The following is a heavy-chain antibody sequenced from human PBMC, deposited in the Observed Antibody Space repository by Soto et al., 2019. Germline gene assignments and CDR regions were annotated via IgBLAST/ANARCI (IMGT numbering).Heavy chain of an antibody. Sequence: QVQLVESGGGVVQPGRSLRLSCAASGFTFSSYGMHWVRQAPGKGLEWVAVIWYDGSNKYYADSVKGRFTISRDNSKNTLYLQMNSLRAEDTAVYYCAREVVAAKGNWFDPWGQGTLVTVSS. CDR3: AREVVAAKGNWFDP. D-gene: IGHD2-15*01. CDR1: GFTFSSYG. J-gene: IGHJ5*02. V-gene: IGHV3-33*01. CDR2: IWYDGSNK.